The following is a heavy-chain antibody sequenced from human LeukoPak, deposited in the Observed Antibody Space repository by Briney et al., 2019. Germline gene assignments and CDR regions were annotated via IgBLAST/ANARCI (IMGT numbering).Heavy chain of an antibody. CDR1: GYTFTGYY. Sequence: ASVKVSCKASGYTFTGYYMHWVRQAPGQGLEGMGWSNPNSGGTNYAQKFQGRVTMTRDTSISTAYMELSRLRSDDTAVYYCARDLDYYDSSGYYYFDYWGQGTLVTVSS. V-gene: IGHV1-2*02. D-gene: IGHD3-22*01. CDR3: ARDLDYYDSSGYYYFDY. CDR2: SNPNSGGT. J-gene: IGHJ4*02.